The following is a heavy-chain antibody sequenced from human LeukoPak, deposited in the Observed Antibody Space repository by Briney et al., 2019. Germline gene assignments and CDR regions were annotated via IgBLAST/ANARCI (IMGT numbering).Heavy chain of an antibody. V-gene: IGHV4-38-2*02. CDR3: AKSDGYGLIDY. Sequence: SETLSLTCTVSGYSISSGYYWGWIRQPPGQGLEWIGSIYHSGRTFYNPSLKSRVTISVDTSKNQFSLRLTSVTTADTAVYYCAKSDGYGLIDYWGQGTLVTVSS. J-gene: IGHJ4*02. D-gene: IGHD5-24*01. CDR1: GYSISSGYY. CDR2: IYHSGRT.